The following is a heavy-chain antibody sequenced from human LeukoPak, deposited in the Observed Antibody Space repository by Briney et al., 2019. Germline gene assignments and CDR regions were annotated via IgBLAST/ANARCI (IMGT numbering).Heavy chain of an antibody. J-gene: IGHJ4*02. CDR2: IYYSGST. CDR3: ARSSSSWGPLY. CDR1: GGSISSYY. Sequence: SETLSLTCTVSGGSISSYYWSWIRQPPGKGLEWIGYIYYSGSTNYNPSLKSRVTISVDMSKNQFSLKLSSVTAADTAVYYCARSSSSWGPLYWGQGTLVTVSS. D-gene: IGHD6-13*01. V-gene: IGHV4-59*08.